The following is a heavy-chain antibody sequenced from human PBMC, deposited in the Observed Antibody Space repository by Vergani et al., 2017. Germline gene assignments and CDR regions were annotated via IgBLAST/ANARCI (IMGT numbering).Heavy chain of an antibody. D-gene: IGHD2-15*01. CDR1: GFTFSSYG. CDR2: ISYDGSNK. CDR3: AKDGRYCSGGSCLKGYMDV. Sequence: QVQLVESGGGVVQPGRSLRLSCAASGFTFSSYGMHRVRQAPGKGLEWVAVISYDGSNKYYADSVKGRFTISRDNSKNTLYLQMNSLRAEDTAVYYCAKDGRYCSGGSCLKGYMDVWGKGTTVTVSS. J-gene: IGHJ6*03. V-gene: IGHV3-30*18.